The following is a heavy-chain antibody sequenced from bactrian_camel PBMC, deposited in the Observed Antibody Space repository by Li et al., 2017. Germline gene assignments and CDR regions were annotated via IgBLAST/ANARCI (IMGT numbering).Heavy chain of an antibody. CDR2: ITSDGAT. CDR3: ITVLPCFGR. J-gene: IGHJ6*01. V-gene: IGHV3S53*01. CDR1: GCIFSTCG. D-gene: IGHD6*01. Sequence: HVQLVESGGGSVQAGGSLKLSCVVSGCIFSTCGMGWWRQVPGKGRELVSTITSDGATNHADSVKGRFTISEDKASDTVYLQMNGLKPEDTAMYFCITVLPCFGRWGQGTQVTVS.